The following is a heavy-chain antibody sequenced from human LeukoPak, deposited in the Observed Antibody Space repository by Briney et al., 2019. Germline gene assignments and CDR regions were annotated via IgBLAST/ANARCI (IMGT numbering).Heavy chain of an antibody. CDR1: GFTFGDFG. CDR3: ARDPRVGLGHFFDY. J-gene: IGHJ4*02. CDR2: IRSDGTSK. V-gene: IGHV3-30*02. D-gene: IGHD2/OR15-2a*01. Sequence: GGSLRLSCAASGFTFGDFGMHWVRQAPGKGLEWVALIRSDGTSKYYVDSVEGRFTISRDDSKNTMFLQMNRLRVEDTAVYFCARDPRVGLGHFFDYWGQGTLVTVSS.